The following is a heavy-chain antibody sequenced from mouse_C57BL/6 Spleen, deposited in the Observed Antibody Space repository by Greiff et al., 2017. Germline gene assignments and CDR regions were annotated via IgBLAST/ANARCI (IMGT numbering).Heavy chain of an antibody. D-gene: IGHD6-1*01. CDR3: ATNPYWYFDG. V-gene: IGHV5-17*01. CDR2: ISSGSSTI. CDR1: GFTFSDYG. Sequence: DVHLVESGGGLVKPGGSLKLSCAASGFTFSDYGMHWVRQAPEKGLEWVAYISSGSSTIYYADTVKGRFTISRDNAKNTLFLQMTSLRSEDTAMYYCATNPYWYFDGWGTGTTGTVSS. J-gene: IGHJ1*03.